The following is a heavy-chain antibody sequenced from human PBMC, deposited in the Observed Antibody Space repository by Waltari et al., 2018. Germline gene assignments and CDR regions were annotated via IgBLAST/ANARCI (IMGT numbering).Heavy chain of an antibody. CDR1: GDTSGTYW. V-gene: IGHV5-10-1*03. J-gene: IGHJ4*02. D-gene: IGHD6-19*01. CDR2: IDPSDSDI. Sequence: EVQLVQSGAEVKKPGESLMISCSTSGDTSGTYWISWVSQMPGKGLEWMGRIDPSDSDISYSPAFAGHATISADKSVDTAYLHWSSLKASDTAIYFCTRHSLGIAVAGPSWGQGTLVTVSS. CDR3: TRHSLGIAVAGPS.